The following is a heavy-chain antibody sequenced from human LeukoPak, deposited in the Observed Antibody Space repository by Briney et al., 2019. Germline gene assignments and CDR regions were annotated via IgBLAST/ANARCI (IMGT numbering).Heavy chain of an antibody. Sequence: SETLSLTCTVSGGSISSSSYYWGWIRQPPGKGLEWIGSIYYSGSTYYNPSLKSRVTISVDTSKNQFSLKLSSVTAADTAVYYCARHARRYYGSGSYYNGEQLGAFDIWGQGTMVTVSS. CDR1: GGSISSSSYY. J-gene: IGHJ3*02. V-gene: IGHV4-39*01. CDR3: ARHARRYYGSGSYYNGEQLGAFDI. D-gene: IGHD3-10*01. CDR2: IYYSGST.